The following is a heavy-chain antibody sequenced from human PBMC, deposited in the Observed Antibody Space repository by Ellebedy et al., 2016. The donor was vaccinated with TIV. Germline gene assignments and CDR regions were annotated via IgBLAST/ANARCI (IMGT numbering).Heavy chain of an antibody. CDR1: GFTFSSYA. V-gene: IGHV3-23*01. CDR3: ARSAFSVIAARPNLYFDY. CDR2: IGARSDYT. J-gene: IGHJ4*02. D-gene: IGHD6-6*01. Sequence: PGGSLRLSCAVSGFTFSSYAMAWVRQAPGKGLEWVSAIGARSDYTIYADSVKGLFTISRDNSKNTLYLQMNSLRAEDTAVYYCARSAFSVIAARPNLYFDYWGQGTLVTVSS.